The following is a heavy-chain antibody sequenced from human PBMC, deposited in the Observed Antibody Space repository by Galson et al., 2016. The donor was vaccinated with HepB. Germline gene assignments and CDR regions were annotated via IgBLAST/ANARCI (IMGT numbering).Heavy chain of an antibody. CDR2: VIPIFGTA. CDR3: ARVVYGTRSYYPDWFDP. J-gene: IGHJ5*02. V-gene: IGHV1-69*06. Sequence: SVKVSCKVSGATFSSYAISWVRQAPGQGLEWMGGVIPIFGTANYAQRFQGRVTITADKSTSTAYMELSRLRSEDTTVYYCARVVYGTRSYYPDWFDPWGQGTLVTVSS. CDR1: GATFSSYA. D-gene: IGHD3-10*01.